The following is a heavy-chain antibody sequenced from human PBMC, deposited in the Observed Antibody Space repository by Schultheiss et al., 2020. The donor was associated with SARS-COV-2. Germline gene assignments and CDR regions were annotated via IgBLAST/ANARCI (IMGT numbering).Heavy chain of an antibody. CDR3: ARKYYYYYYMDV. V-gene: IGHV4-34*01. CDR1: GGSISSYY. Sequence: SQTLSLTCAVYGGSISSYYWSWIRQPPGKGLEWIGEINHSGSTNYNPSLKSRVTISVDTSKNQFSLKLSSVTAADTAVYYCARKYYYYYYMDVWGKGTTVTVSS. CDR2: INHSGST. J-gene: IGHJ6*03.